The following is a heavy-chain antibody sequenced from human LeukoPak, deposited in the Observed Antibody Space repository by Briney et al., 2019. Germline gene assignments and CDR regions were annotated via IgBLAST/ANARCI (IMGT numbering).Heavy chain of an antibody. V-gene: IGHV3-30-3*01. Sequence: GGSLRLSCAASGFTFSSYAMHWVRQAPGKGLEWVAVISYDGSNKYYADSVKGRFTISRDNSKNTLYLQMNSLRAEDTAVYYCASMQVYCSSISCYVIGMDVWGKGTPVTVSS. CDR3: ASMQVYCSSISCYVIGMDV. D-gene: IGHD2-2*01. CDR2: ISYDGSNK. J-gene: IGHJ6*04. CDR1: GFTFSSYA.